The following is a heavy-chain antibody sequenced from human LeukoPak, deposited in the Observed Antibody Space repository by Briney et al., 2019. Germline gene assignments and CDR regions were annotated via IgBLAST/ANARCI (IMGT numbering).Heavy chain of an antibody. CDR3: AREMATSLGAFDI. CDR1: GFTFSDYY. V-gene: IGHV3-11*04. J-gene: IGHJ3*02. D-gene: IGHD5-24*01. CDR2: MSTSDSPI. Sequence: GGSLRLSCAASGFTFSDYYMSWIRQAPGKGLEWVSYMSTSDSPIYYTDSVKGRFTISRDNAKNSLYLQMNSLRAEDTAVYYCAREMATSLGAFDIWGQGTMVTVSS.